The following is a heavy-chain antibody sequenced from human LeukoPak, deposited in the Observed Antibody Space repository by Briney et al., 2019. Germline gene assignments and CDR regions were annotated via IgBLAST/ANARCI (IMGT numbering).Heavy chain of an antibody. CDR2: INWSGGST. Sequence: GGSLRLSCAASGFTFSSYNMNWVRQAPGKGLEWVSGINWSGGSTDYADSVKGRFTISRDNAKDSLYLQMNSLRAEDTALYHCAKTGRFSSSWAYFDYWGQGTLVTVSS. J-gene: IGHJ4*02. CDR3: AKTGRFSSSWAYFDY. V-gene: IGHV3-20*01. D-gene: IGHD6-13*01. CDR1: GFTFSSYN.